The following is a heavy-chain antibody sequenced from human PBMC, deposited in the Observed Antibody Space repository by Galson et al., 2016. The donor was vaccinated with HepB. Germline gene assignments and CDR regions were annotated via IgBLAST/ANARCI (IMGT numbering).Heavy chain of an antibody. CDR3: ERSSKMPSTKYHYYGLDV. V-gene: IGHV4-31*03. D-gene: IGHD2-2*01. J-gene: IGHJ6*02. CDR2: IYYSGCT. CDR1: GGSISSGGFY. Sequence: TLSPSCTVSGGSISSGGFYWHWIRQLPGQGLEWIGYIYYSGCTYYYPSLKSSVTISFDTSQNQISLNLTSVTPSDTAVYYCERSSKMPSTKYHYYGLDVWGHGTAVTVSS.